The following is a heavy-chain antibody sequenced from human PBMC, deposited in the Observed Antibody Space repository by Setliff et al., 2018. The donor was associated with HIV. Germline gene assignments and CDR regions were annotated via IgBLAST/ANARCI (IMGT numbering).Heavy chain of an antibody. CDR3: TRDGGEY. Sequence: PGGSLRLSCEASGFIFSRYWMSWVRQAPGKGLEWVANIKEDGSEKYYVDSVKGRFTVSRDNAENSVYLRMNGLRVDDTALYYCTRDGGEYWGEGTLVTVSS. V-gene: IGHV3-7*03. CDR1: GFIFSRYW. J-gene: IGHJ4*02. D-gene: IGHD3-16*01. CDR2: IKEDGSEK.